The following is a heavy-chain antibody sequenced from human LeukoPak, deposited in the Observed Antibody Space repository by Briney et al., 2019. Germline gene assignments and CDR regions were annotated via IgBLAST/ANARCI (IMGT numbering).Heavy chain of an antibody. J-gene: IGHJ4*02. CDR2: IRSKAYGGTT. Sequence: GGSLRLSCTASGFTFGDYAMSWVRQAPGMGREWVSFIRSKAYGGTTEYAASVKGRFTISRDDSKSIAYLQMNSLKSEDTAVYYCSRGPVAASFAYWGQGTLVTVSS. CDR1: GFTFGDYA. V-gene: IGHV3-49*04. D-gene: IGHD2-15*01. CDR3: SRGPVAASFAY.